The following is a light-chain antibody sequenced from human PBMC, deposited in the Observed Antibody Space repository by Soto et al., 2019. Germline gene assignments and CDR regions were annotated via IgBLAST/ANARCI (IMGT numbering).Light chain of an antibody. J-gene: IGKJ4*01. V-gene: IGKV3-11*01. CDR2: DAS. CDR3: QQRSNGPLT. Sequence: EIVLTQSPATLSLSPGERATLSCRASQSVSSYLAWYHQKPGQAPRLLIYDASNRATGIPARFSAGGSGTDFTLTIGTLAPEGFAVYYCQQRSNGPLTFGGGTKVEIK. CDR1: QSVSSY.